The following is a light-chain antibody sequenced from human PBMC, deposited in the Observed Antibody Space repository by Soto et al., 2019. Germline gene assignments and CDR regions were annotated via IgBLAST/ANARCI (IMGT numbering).Light chain of an antibody. CDR1: QSLLYSSNNRNY. J-gene: IGKJ5*01. Sequence: DIVMTQSPHSLAVSLGETATINCKSSQSLLYSSNNRNYLVWYQHKPGHPPKLLIYWASTRELGVPDRFSGSGSGTDFTLTISRLQAEDVAVYYCQQYISTPITFGQGTRVEIK. CDR2: WAS. CDR3: QQYISTPIT. V-gene: IGKV4-1*01.